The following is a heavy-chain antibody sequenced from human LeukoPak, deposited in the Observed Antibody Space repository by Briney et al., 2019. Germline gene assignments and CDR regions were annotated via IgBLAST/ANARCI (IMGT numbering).Heavy chain of an antibody. J-gene: IGHJ3*01. D-gene: IGHD3-10*01. CDR2: IIPIFGTA. Sequence: SVKVSCKASGGTFSSYAISWVRQALGQGLEWMGGIIPIFGTANYAQKFQGRVTITADESTSTAYMELSSLRSEDTAVYYCARDLMLRGADAFAFWGQGTMVTVSS. CDR1: GGTFSSYA. CDR3: ARDLMLRGADAFAF. V-gene: IGHV1-69*01.